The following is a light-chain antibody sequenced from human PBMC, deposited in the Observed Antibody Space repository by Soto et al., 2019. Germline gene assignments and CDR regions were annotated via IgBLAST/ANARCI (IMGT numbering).Light chain of an antibody. Sequence: DIQMTQSPSTLSASVGDRVTISCRASQSVSSWLAWYQQKPGKAPKLLIYDASSLQSGVPSRFSGNGSGTEFTLTISSLQPDDFATYYCQQYNSYKGTFGQGTKVEI. J-gene: IGKJ1*01. CDR1: QSVSSW. CDR3: QQYNSYKGT. V-gene: IGKV1-5*01. CDR2: DAS.